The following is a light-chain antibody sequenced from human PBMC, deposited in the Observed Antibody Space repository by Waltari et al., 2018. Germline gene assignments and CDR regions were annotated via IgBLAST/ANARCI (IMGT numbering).Light chain of an antibody. V-gene: IGLV2-14*01. Sequence: QSALTQPASVSGSPGQSITIPCPGSSAPFRGYHYVSWYPHRPATAPRVIVYDVGKRPSGISARFSGSKSGNTASLTISGLQAEDEATYFCSSFTTDRTWVFGGGTKVIV. CDR2: DVG. CDR1: SAPFRGYHY. J-gene: IGLJ3*02. CDR3: SSFTTDRTWV.